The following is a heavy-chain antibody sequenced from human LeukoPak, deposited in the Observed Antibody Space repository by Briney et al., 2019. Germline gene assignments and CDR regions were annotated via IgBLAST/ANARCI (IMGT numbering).Heavy chain of an antibody. J-gene: IGHJ4*02. V-gene: IGHV3-73*01. CDR2: IRSKANSYAT. Sequence: GGSLRLSCAASGFIFSGSAMHWVRQASGKGLEWAGCIRSKANSYATAYAASVKGRFTIFRDDSKNTAYLQMNSLKTEDTDVYYCTSQEPVTTPDYEGQGTLVTVSS. CDR3: TSQEPVTTPDY. CDR1: GFIFSGSA. D-gene: IGHD3-3*01.